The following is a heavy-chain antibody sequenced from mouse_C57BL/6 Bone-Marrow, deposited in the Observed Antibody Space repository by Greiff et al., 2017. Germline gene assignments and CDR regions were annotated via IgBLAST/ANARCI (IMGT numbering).Heavy chain of an antibody. V-gene: IGHV1-55*01. CDR3: ARVTTVVEYYFDY. Sequence: VQLQQPGAELVKPGASVKMSCKASGYTFTSYWITWVKQRPGQGLEWLGDIYPGSGSTNYNEKLKSKATLTVDTSSSTAYMQLSSLTSEDSPVYYCARVTTVVEYYFDYWCQGTTLTVSS. J-gene: IGHJ2*01. D-gene: IGHD1-1*01. CDR2: IYPGSGST. CDR1: GYTFTSYW.